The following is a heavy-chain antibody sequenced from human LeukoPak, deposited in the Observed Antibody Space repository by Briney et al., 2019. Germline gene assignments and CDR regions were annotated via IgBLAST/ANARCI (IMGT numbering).Heavy chain of an antibody. CDR1: GYTFNSFG. D-gene: IGHD2-15*01. J-gene: IGHJ6*02. V-gene: IGHV1-18*01. CDR2: ISAYNGNT. CDR3: ARDTVMMVGSYYYGKDV. Sequence: ASVKVSCKASGYTFNSFGISWVRQAPGQGLEWMGWISAYNGNTQHPEKLQGRLTMTTDTPTSTAYMELRSLRSDDTAIYYCARDTVMMVGSYYYGKDVWGQGTTVTVSS.